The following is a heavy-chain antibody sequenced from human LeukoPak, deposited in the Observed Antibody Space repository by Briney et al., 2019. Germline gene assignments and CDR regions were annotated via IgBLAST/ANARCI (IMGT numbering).Heavy chain of an antibody. J-gene: IGHJ6*02. CDR2: IKQDGSEK. V-gene: IGHV3-7*01. CDR3: ARDHYYGSGSYYYREYYYYGMDV. Sequence: PGGSLTLSCAASGFTFSSYWMSWVRQAPGKGLEWVANIKQDGSEKYYVDSVKGRFTISRDNAKNSLYLQMNSLRAEDTAVYYCARDHYYGSGSYYYREYYYYGMDVWGQGTTVTVSS. D-gene: IGHD3-10*01. CDR1: GFTFSSYW.